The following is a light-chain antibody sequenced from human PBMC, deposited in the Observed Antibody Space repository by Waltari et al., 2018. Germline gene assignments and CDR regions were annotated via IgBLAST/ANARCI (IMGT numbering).Light chain of an antibody. Sequence: DIQLTQSPSSLSASAGDRVTITCRASQSISNFLNWYQQKPGKAPNLLIYDTSSLQSGVPSRFSGSGSGTDFTLTISSLQPEDFATYFCQQSYCTPLTFGGGTKVEIK. CDR3: QQSYCTPLT. CDR1: QSISNF. CDR2: DTS. V-gene: IGKV1-39*01. J-gene: IGKJ4*01.